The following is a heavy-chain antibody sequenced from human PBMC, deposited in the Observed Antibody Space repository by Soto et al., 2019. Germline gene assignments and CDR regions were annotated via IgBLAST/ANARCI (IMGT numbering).Heavy chain of an antibody. CDR2: VYYSGST. V-gene: IGHV4-61*08. J-gene: IGHJ4*02. Sequence: SETLSLTCTVSGGPVSSGDYYWSWIRQPPGKGLQWIGYVYYSGSTDYNPSLKSRVTISVDTSKNQFSLKLTSVTVADTAVYYCARERTGDPTFFDYWGQGTLVTVSS. CDR1: GGPVSSGDYY. CDR3: ARERTGDPTFFDY. D-gene: IGHD1-1*01.